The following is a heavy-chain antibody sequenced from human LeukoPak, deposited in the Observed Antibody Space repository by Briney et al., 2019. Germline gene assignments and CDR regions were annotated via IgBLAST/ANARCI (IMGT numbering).Heavy chain of an antibody. Sequence: SETLSLTCTVSGGSISSSSYYWGWIRQPPGKGLEWIGSIYYSGSTYYNPSLKSRVTISVDTSKNQFSLKLSSVTAADTAVYYCARTSRVVGFDIWGQGTMVTVSS. D-gene: IGHD1-26*01. V-gene: IGHV4-39*07. CDR1: GGSISSSSYY. J-gene: IGHJ3*02. CDR2: IYYSGST. CDR3: ARTSRVVGFDI.